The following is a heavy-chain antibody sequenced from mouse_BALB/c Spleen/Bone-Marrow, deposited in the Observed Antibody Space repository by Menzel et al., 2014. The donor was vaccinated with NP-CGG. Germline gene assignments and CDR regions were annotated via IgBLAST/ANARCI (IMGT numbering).Heavy chain of an antibody. V-gene: IGHV1-26*01. Sequence: VQLQQSGLLVKPGASVKISCKASGYSFTGYYMYWVKQSHGKSLEWIGRLNPNNGGNSYNQKFKGKAILTVDKSSSTAYMELRSLTSEDSAVYYCSRDAMDYWGQGTSVTVSS. J-gene: IGHJ4*01. CDR3: SRDAMDY. CDR2: LNPNNGGN. CDR1: GYSFTGYY.